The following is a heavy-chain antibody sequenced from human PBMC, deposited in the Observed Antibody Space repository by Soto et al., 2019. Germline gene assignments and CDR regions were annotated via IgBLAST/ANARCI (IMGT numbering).Heavy chain of an antibody. CDR1: GGSISSSSYY. Sequence: SETLSLTCTVSGGSISSSSYYWGWIRQPPGKGLEWIGSIYYSGSTYYNPSLKSRVTISVDTSKNQFSLKLSSVTAADTAVYYCARLHYDSSGYYYFYYYGMDVWGQGTTVTVS. CDR2: IYYSGST. V-gene: IGHV4-39*01. CDR3: ARLHYDSSGYYYFYYYGMDV. D-gene: IGHD3-22*01. J-gene: IGHJ6*02.